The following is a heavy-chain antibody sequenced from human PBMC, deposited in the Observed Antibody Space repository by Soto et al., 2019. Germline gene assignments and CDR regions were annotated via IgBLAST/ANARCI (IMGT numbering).Heavy chain of an antibody. D-gene: IGHD6-13*01. CDR1: GFTFSSYA. V-gene: IGHV3-30-3*01. CDR2: ISYDGSNK. CDR3: ARVYSSSWVYYYYGMDV. J-gene: IGHJ6*02. Sequence: GGSLRLSCAASGFTFSSYAMHWVRQAPGKGLEWVAVISYDGSNKYYADSVKGRFTISRDNSKNTLYLQMNSLRAEDTAVYYCARVYSSSWVYYYYGMDVWGQGTTVTVSS.